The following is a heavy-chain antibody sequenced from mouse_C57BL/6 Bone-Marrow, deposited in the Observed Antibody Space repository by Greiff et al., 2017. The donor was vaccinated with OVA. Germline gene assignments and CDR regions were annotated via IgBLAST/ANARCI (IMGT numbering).Heavy chain of an antibody. CDR1: GYTFTSYW. Sequence: VQLQQPGAELVRPGTSVKLSCKASGYTFTSYWMNWVKQRPGQGLEWIGVIAPSDSYTNYNQKFKGKATLTVDTSSSTAYMQLSSLTSEDSAVYYCARGWYFDVWGTGTTVTVSS. V-gene: IGHV1-59*01. CDR2: IAPSDSYT. J-gene: IGHJ1*03. CDR3: ARGWYFDV.